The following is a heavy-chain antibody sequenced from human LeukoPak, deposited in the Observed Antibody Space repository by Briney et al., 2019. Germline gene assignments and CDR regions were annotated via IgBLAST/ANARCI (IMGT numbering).Heavy chain of an antibody. V-gene: IGHV4-39*01. CDR3: MRGLYGSAWYHFVT. D-gene: IGHD6-19*01. Sequence: SETLSLTCTVSGVSISSSSYCWGWIRQPPGKGLEWIASIYYSGSTYYNPSLKSRVTISVDTSKNEFSLKLSSVTAADTAVYYSMRGLYGSAWYHFVTWGHRNLVTVSS. CDR2: IYYSGST. CDR1: GVSISSSSYC. J-gene: IGHJ4*01.